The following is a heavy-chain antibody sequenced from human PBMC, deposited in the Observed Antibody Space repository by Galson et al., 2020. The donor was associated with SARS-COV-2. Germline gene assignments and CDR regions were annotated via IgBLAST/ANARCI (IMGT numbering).Heavy chain of an antibody. CDR1: GDALSTNA. D-gene: IGHD3-9*01. Sequence: SVKVSCKASGDALSTNAINWVRQAPGQGLEWMGGIIPVFATTNYGQRFQGRVTITADLSTNIAYLELRSLRSDDTAVYFCARDQSLTGYYGHFDPWCQGTLVTVSS. V-gene: IGHV1-69*13. CDR3: ARDQSLTGYYGHFDP. J-gene: IGHJ5*01. CDR2: IIPVFATT.